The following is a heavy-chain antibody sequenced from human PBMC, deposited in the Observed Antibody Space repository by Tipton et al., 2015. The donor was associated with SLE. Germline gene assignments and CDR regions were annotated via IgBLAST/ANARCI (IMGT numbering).Heavy chain of an antibody. V-gene: IGHV3-21*01. Sequence: SLRLSCAASGFTFSSYSMNWVRQAPGKGLEWVPSISSSSSYIYYADSVKGRFTISRDNAKNSLYPQMNSLRAEDTAVYYCARDAPDTAMVQFDYWGQGTLVTVSS. D-gene: IGHD5-18*01. CDR3: ARDAPDTAMVQFDY. J-gene: IGHJ4*02. CDR2: ISSSSSYI. CDR1: GFTFSSYS.